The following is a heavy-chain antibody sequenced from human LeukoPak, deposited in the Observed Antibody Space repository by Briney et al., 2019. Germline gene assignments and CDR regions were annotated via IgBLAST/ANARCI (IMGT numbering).Heavy chain of an antibody. CDR3: ARDRGSSGRLGRFDN. CDR1: AFTLSTYW. CDR2: IKQDGSEK. Sequence: GGSLRLSCAASAFTLSTYWMTWVRQAQGKGLEWVANIKQDGSEKYYVSSVKGRFTISRDNAKKLLYFQMNSLRVEDTAVYYCARDRGSSGRLGRFDNWGQGTLVTVSP. J-gene: IGHJ4*02. V-gene: IGHV3-7*01. D-gene: IGHD6-19*01.